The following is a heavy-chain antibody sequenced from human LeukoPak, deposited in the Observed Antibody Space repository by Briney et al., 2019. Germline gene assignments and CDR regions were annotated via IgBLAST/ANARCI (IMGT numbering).Heavy chain of an antibody. CDR1: GFTFSSYW. V-gene: IGHV3-7*01. CDR3: AKETWYYYDSSGYYLPDY. D-gene: IGHD3-22*01. J-gene: IGHJ4*02. CDR2: IKQDGSEK. Sequence: GGSLRLSCAASGFTFSSYWMSWVRQAPGKGLEWVANIKQDGSEKYYVDSVKGRFTISRDNAKNSLYLQMNSLRAEDTAVYYCAKETWYYYDSSGYYLPDYWGQGTLVTVSS.